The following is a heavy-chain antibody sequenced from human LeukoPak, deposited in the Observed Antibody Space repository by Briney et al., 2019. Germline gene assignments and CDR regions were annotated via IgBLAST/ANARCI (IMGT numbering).Heavy chain of an antibody. Sequence: SQTLSLTCTVSGGSISSGGYYWSWIRQPPGKTLEYIGYISHRGSTYYNPSLKSRLTISVDGSRNQFSLKLSSVTAADTAVYYCARSMYDFWSGYYTLDYWGQGTLVTVSS. CDR1: GGSISSGGYY. CDR2: ISHRGST. CDR3: ARSMYDFWSGYYTLDY. V-gene: IGHV4-30-2*01. D-gene: IGHD3-3*01. J-gene: IGHJ4*02.